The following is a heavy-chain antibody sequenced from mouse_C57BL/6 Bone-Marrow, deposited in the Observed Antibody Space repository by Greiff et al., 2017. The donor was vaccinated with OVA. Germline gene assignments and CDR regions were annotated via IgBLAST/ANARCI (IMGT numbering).Heavy chain of an antibody. Sequence: EVMLVESGGGLVKPGGSLKLSCAASGFTFSSYAMSWVRQTPEKRLEWVATISDGGSYTYYPDNVKGRFIISRDNAKNNLYLHMSHLKSEDTAMYYCARDDGGRDYWGQGTTLTVSS. CDR3: ARDDGGRDY. CDR2: ISDGGSYT. CDR1: GFTFSSYA. D-gene: IGHD1-1*01. V-gene: IGHV5-4*01. J-gene: IGHJ2*01.